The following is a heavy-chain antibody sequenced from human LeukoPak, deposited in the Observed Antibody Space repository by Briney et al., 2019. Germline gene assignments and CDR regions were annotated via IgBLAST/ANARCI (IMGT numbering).Heavy chain of an antibody. CDR2: INHSGST. V-gene: IGHV4-34*01. D-gene: IGHD2-15*01. J-gene: IGHJ3*02. Sequence: TSETLSLTCAVYGGSFSGYYWSWIRQPPGKGLEWIGEINHSGSTNYNPSLKSRVTISVDTSKNQFSLKLSSVTAADTVVYYCARGLVVDAFDIWGQGTMVTVSS. CDR3: ARGLVVDAFDI. CDR1: GGSFSGYY.